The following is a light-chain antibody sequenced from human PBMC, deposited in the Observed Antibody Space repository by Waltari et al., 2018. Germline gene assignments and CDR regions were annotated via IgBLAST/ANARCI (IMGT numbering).Light chain of an antibody. V-gene: IGLV6-57*01. Sequence: NFMLTQPHSVSESPGKTVTISCTLSRGSIASNHVQWYQQRPGSSPTTVIYEDNQRPPGVPDRFSGSIDSSSNSASLTISGLKTEDEADYYCQSYDSSSVVFGGGTKLTVL. CDR1: RGSIASNH. J-gene: IGLJ2*01. CDR3: QSYDSSSVV. CDR2: EDN.